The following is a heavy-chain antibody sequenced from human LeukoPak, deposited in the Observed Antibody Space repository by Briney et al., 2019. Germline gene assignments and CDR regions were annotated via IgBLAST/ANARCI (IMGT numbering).Heavy chain of an antibody. D-gene: IGHD5-18*01. CDR2: IYTSGST. Sequence: SETLSLTCTVSGGSISSYYWSWIRQPAGKGLEWIGRIYTSGSTNYNPSLKSRVTMSVDTSKNQFSLKLSSVTAADTAVYYCARDGLPTARPLGYDAFDIWGQGTMVTVSS. V-gene: IGHV4-4*07. CDR3: ARDGLPTARPLGYDAFDI. J-gene: IGHJ3*02. CDR1: GGSISSYY.